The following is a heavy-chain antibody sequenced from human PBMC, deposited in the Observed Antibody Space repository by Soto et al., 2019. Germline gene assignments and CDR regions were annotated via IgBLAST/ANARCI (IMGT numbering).Heavy chain of an antibody. J-gene: IGHJ4*02. V-gene: IGHV4-30-2*01. CDR2: IYHSGST. D-gene: IGHD3-10*01. CDR3: ARALYYGSGSTAHFDY. CDR1: GGSISSGGYS. Sequence: SETLSLTCAVSGGSISSGGYSWSWIRQPPGKGLEWIGYIYHSGSTYYNPSLKSRVTISVDRSKNQFSLKLSSVTAADTAVYYCARALYYGSGSTAHFDYWRQGTLVTVSS.